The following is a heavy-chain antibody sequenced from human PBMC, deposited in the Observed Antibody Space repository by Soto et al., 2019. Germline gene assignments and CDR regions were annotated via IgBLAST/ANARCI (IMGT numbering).Heavy chain of an antibody. J-gene: IGHJ6*02. CDR2: VIPIFGIP. CDR3: ARSQGGSSSLDIYYYYYYGMDV. CDR1: GGTFSTYA. D-gene: IGHD2-15*01. Sequence: QVQLVQSGAEVKKPGSSVKVSCKSPGGTFSTYAISWVRQAPGQGLEWRGGVIPIFGIPKYAQKFQGRVTIAADESTSTGYMELRSLRSEDTAVYYCARSQGGSSSLDIYYYYYYGMDVLGQGTTVTDS. V-gene: IGHV1-69*01.